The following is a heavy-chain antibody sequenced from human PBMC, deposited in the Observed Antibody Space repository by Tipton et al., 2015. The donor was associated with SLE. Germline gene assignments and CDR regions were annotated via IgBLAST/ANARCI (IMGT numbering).Heavy chain of an antibody. J-gene: IGHJ4*02. CDR1: GGSISGYY. CDR3: ARHPPRGGSGYALDN. D-gene: IGHD5-12*01. CDR2: ICHSGST. Sequence: LRLSCTVSGGSISGYYWSWIRQPPGKGLEWIGYICHSGSTNYNPSLKSRVNISVDTSKNQFSLKLSSVTAADTAVYYCARHPPRGGSGYALDNWGQGTLVTVSS. V-gene: IGHV4-59*01.